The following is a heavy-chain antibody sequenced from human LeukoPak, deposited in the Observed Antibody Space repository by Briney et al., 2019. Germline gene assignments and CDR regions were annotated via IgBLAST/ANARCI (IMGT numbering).Heavy chain of an antibody. V-gene: IGHV4-34*08. CDR2: INHRGST. CDR3: AFSRDFPLTAYPDY. D-gene: IGHD3-9*01. Sequence: GSLRLSCAASGFTFSSYAMSWVRQAPGKGLEWVGEINHRGSTTYNPSLKSRVTISVDRSKNQFSLKMRSVTAADTAMYFCAFSRDFPLTAYPDYWGQGTLVTVSS. J-gene: IGHJ4*02. CDR1: GFTFSSYA.